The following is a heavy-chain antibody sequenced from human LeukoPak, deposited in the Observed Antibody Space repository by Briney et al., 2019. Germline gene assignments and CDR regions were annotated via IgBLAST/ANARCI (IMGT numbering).Heavy chain of an antibody. CDR2: ISSSGGTI. D-gene: IGHD3-9*01. Sequence: PEGSLRLSCAASGFTFSSSEMNWVRQAPGKGLECVSYISSSGGTISYADSVKGRFTISRDNAKNSLYLQMNSLRAEDTAVYYCARVWLGHDYWGQGTLVTVSS. CDR3: ARVWLGHDY. CDR1: GFTFSSSE. V-gene: IGHV3-48*03. J-gene: IGHJ4*02.